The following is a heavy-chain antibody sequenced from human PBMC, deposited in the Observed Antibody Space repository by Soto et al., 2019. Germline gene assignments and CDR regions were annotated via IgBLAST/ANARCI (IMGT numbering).Heavy chain of an antibody. CDR3: ARQQRAYCYFDL. Sequence: EVQLLESGGGLVQPGGSLRLSCAASGFTFSSYAMNWVRQAPGKGLEWVSAISVYGGSTYYADSVKGRFTISRDNSKSTLFLQMTSMRAEDTALYYGARQQRAYCYFDLWGRGTLVTVSS. J-gene: IGHJ2*01. CDR1: GFTFSSYA. CDR2: ISVYGGST. D-gene: IGHD6-13*01. V-gene: IGHV3-23*01.